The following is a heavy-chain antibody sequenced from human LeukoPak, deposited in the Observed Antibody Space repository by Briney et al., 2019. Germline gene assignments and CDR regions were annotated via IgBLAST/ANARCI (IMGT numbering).Heavy chain of an antibody. V-gene: IGHV3-74*01. J-gene: IGHJ4*02. Sequence: GGSLRLSCSASGFTFSSYWMHWVRQHPGKGLVWVSRIDTVGSRPTYADSVEGRFTISRDNAKNTLYLQMNSLRVEDTAVYYCARPRGHCVNSACYSYFDYWGQGTLVTVSS. D-gene: IGHD3-10*01. CDR3: ARPRGHCVNSACYSYFDY. CDR1: GFTFSSYW. CDR2: IDTVGSRP.